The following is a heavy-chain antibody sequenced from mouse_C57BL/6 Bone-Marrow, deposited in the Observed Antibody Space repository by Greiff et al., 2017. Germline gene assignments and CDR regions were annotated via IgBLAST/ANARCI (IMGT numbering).Heavy chain of an antibody. CDR3: TRSRSNSYYFDY. J-gene: IGHJ2*01. V-gene: IGHV1-15*01. CDR1: GYTFTDYE. CDR2: IDPETGGT. D-gene: IGHD2-5*01. Sequence: VKLMESGAELVRPGASVTLSCKASGYTFTDYEMHWVKQTPVHGLEWIGAIDPETGGTAYNQKFKGKAILTADKSSSTAYMELRSLTSEDSAVYYCTRSRSNSYYFDYWGQGTTLTVSS.